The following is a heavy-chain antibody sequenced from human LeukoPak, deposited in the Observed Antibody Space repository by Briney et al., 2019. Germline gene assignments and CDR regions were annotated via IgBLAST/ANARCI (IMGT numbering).Heavy chain of an antibody. CDR3: AREGSSSWYYFDY. D-gene: IGHD6-13*01. V-gene: IGHV3-33*01. CDR1: GFTFSSYG. CDR2: IWYDGSNK. Sequence: GRSLRLSCAASGFTFSSYGMHWVRQAPGKGLEWVAVIWYDGSNKYYADSVKGRFTISRDNSKNTLYLQMNSLRAEDTAVYYCAREGSSSWYYFDYWGQGTLVTVSS. J-gene: IGHJ4*02.